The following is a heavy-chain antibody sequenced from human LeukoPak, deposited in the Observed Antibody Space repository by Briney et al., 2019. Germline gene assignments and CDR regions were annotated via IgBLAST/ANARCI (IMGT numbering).Heavy chain of an antibody. D-gene: IGHD2/OR15-2a*01. CDR1: GGSFSGYY. CDR3: ARSMRRIRNAFDI. V-gene: IGHV4-34*01. Sequence: SETPSLTCAVYGGSFSGYYWSWIRQPPGKGLEWIGEINHSGSTNYNPSLKSRVTISVDTSKNQFSLKLSSVTAADTAVYYCARSMRRIRNAFDIWGQGTMVTVSS. CDR2: INHSGST. J-gene: IGHJ3*02.